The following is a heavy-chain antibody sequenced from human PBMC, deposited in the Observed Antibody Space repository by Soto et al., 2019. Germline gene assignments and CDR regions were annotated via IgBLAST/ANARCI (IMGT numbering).Heavy chain of an antibody. D-gene: IGHD2-21*01. CDR2: VNPSSGGT. J-gene: IGHJ4*02. CDR1: GYTVIDYF. CDR3: ARGLRWRDLDY. Sequence: ASVKVSCKASGYTVIDYFIHLVLQAPGQGLEWMGCVNPSSGGTNYAQKFQGRVTMTKDTSISTAYMDLSSLRSDDTAVYYCARGLRWRDLDYWGQGTPVTVSS. V-gene: IGHV1-2*02.